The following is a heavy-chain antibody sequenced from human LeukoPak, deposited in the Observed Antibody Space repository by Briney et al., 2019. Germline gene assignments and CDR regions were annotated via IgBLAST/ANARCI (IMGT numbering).Heavy chain of an antibody. Sequence: SETLSLTCTVSGGSISSYYWSWIRQPPGKGLEWIGYIYYSGSTNYNPSLKSRVTISVDASKNQFSLKLSSVTAADTAVYYCARYRGGNYDILTGYYGYGMDVWGQGTTVTVSS. D-gene: IGHD3-9*01. J-gene: IGHJ6*02. CDR2: IYYSGST. CDR3: ARYRGGNYDILTGYYGYGMDV. V-gene: IGHV4-59*01. CDR1: GGSISSYY.